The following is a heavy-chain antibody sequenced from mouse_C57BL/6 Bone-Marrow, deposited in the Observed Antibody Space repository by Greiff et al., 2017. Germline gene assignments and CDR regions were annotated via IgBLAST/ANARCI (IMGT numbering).Heavy chain of an antibody. Sequence: EVQLQPSGAELVRPGDSVKLSCTASGFNIKEDYMHWVKKRTEKGLEWIGLIDPENGDTEYASKFQGKATITADTSSNKAYLQLSSLTSEDTAVYYCTVGDYWGQGTTLTVSS. CDR1: GFNIKEDY. CDR2: IDPENGDT. CDR3: TVGDY. J-gene: IGHJ2*01. V-gene: IGHV14-4*01.